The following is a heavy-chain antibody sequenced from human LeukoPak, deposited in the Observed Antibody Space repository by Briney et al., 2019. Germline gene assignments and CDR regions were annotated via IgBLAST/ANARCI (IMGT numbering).Heavy chain of an antibody. V-gene: IGHV6-1*01. J-gene: IGHJ5*02. Sequence: SQTLSLTCAISGDSVSSNSAAWNWIRQSPSGGLEWLGRTYYRSKWFYNYAVSVKSRITINPDTSKNQFSLQPNSVTPDDTAVYYCAREYSQEQLLSWGQGTLVTVSS. CDR2: TYYRSKWFY. D-gene: IGHD3-22*01. CDR3: AREYSQEQLLS. CDR1: GDSVSSNSAA.